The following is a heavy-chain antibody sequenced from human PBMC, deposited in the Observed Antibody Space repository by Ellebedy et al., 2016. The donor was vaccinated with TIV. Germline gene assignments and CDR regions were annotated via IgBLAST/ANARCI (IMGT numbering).Heavy chain of an antibody. D-gene: IGHD6-13*01. V-gene: IGHV4-34*01. CDR3: ARVAAGTWGGIDF. CDR1: GASFYPNA. Sequence: MPSETLSLTCAVYGASFYPNAWSRIRQAPGKGLEWIGEINDSANTKYNPSLRSRVTISFDKSKNQFSLRLSSVTAADTAVYYCARVAAGTWGGIDFWGPGTLVTVSS. J-gene: IGHJ4*02. CDR2: INDSANT.